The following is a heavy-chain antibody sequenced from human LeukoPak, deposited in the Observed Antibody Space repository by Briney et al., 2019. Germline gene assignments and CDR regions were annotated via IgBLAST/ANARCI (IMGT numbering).Heavy chain of an antibody. D-gene: IGHD3-10*01. CDR1: GFFFSNYW. Sequence: GGSLRLSCAASGFFFSNYWMSWVRQAPGKGLEWVSFIYSDNTHYSDSVKGRFTISRDNAKNSLYLQMNSLRAEDTAVYYCASTMVRGVFGYWGQGTLVTVSS. V-gene: IGHV3-69-1*01. J-gene: IGHJ4*02. CDR2: IYSDNT. CDR3: ASTMVRGVFGY.